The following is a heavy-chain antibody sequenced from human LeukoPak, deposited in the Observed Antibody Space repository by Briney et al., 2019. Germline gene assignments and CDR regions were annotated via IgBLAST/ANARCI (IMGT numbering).Heavy chain of an antibody. V-gene: IGHV3-7*03. CDR1: GFTFSSYW. D-gene: IGHD5-18*01. J-gene: IGHJ3*02. Sequence: GGSLRFSCAASGFTFSSYWMSWVRQAPGKGLEGVANIKQDGSEKYYVDSVKGRFTISRDNAKNSLYLQMKSLRAEDTAVYYCAKDRGYSYGPDAFDIWGQGTMVTVSS. CDR3: AKDRGYSYGPDAFDI. CDR2: IKQDGSEK.